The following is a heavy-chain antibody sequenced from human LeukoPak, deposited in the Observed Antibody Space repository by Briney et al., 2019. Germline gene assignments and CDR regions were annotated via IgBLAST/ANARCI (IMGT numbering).Heavy chain of an antibody. D-gene: IGHD1-26*01. Sequence: SETLSLTCTVSGYSISSGYYWGWIRQPPGKGLEWIGSIYHSGSTYYNPSLKSRVTISVDTSKNQFSLKLSSVTAADTAVYYCARQGWELLHRHTLDYYMDVWGKGTTVTVSS. CDR1: GYSISSGYY. J-gene: IGHJ6*03. V-gene: IGHV4-38-2*02. CDR3: ARQGWELLHRHTLDYYMDV. CDR2: IYHSGST.